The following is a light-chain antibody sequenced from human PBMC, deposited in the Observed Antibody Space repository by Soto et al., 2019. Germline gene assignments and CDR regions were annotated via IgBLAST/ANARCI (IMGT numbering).Light chain of an antibody. CDR2: DAS. CDR1: QSMSNY. J-gene: IGKJ2*01. V-gene: IGKV1-39*01. CDR3: QQSYITPYT. Sequence: DMQMTQSPSSLSASVGDRVTITCRASQSMSNYLNWYQHKPGKAPTLLIYDASSLESGVPSRFRGSGSGTDFTLTISSLQSEDFATYYCQQSYITPYTFGQGTKLEIK.